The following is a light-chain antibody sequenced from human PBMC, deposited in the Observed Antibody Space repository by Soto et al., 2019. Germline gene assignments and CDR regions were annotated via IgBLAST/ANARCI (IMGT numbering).Light chain of an antibody. Sequence: QSVLTQPPSASGTPGQRVTISCSGSSSNIGSNYVYSYQQHPGTAPKLLIYRNNQRPSGVPDRCSGANTGSKAALATSGGRSDDEEAYYCAAWDASRSGLVFGGGTQLTVL. J-gene: IGLJ2*01. CDR1: SSNIGSNY. CDR2: RNN. CDR3: AAWDASRSGLV. V-gene: IGLV1-47*01.